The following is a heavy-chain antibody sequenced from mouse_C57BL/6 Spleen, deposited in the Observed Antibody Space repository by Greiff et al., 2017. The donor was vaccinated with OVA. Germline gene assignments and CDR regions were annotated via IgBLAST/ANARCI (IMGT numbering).Heavy chain of an antibody. CDR1: GYSITSGYY. CDR3: ARAYDYDGAMDY. D-gene: IGHD2-4*01. V-gene: IGHV3-6*01. Sequence: EVQLQESGPGLVKPSQSLSLTCSVTGYSITSGYYWNWIRQFPGNKLEWMGYISYDGSNNYNPSLKNRISITRDPSKNQFFLKLNSVTTEDTATYDCARAYDYDGAMDYWGQGTSVTVSS. CDR2: ISYDGSN. J-gene: IGHJ4*01.